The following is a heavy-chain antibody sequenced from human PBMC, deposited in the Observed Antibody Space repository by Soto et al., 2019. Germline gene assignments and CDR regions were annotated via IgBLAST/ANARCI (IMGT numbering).Heavy chain of an antibody. CDR1: GYSISGNTYY. CDR3: ARRAWYYFDY. D-gene: IGHD2-15*01. J-gene: IGHJ4*02. Sequence: QLQLQESGPGLVRPSETLSFTCTVSGYSISGNTYYWAWIRQPPGKGLEWIGNIYYAGTTYYNPSLKSRVTISVDTSKNQFSLSLSSVTAADTAVYFCARRAWYYFDYWGQGILVTVSS. V-gene: IGHV4-39*01. CDR2: IYYAGTT.